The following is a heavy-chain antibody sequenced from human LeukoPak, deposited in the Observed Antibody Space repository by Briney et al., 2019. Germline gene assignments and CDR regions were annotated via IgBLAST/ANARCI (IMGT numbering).Heavy chain of an antibody. CDR3: ARAYTSSLYYYYYYMDV. Sequence: SVKVSCKASGYTFTSYGISWVRQAPGQGLEWMGGIIPIFGTANYAQKFQGRVTITTDESTSTAYMELSSLRSEDTAVYYCARAYTSSLYYYYYYMDVXXXXXTVTVSS. J-gene: IGHJ6*03. D-gene: IGHD1-14*01. CDR1: GYTFTSYG. V-gene: IGHV1-69*05. CDR2: IIPIFGTA.